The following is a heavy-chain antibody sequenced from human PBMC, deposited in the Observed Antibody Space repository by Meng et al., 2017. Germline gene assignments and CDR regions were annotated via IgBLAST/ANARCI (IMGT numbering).Heavy chain of an antibody. D-gene: IGHD6-19*01. CDR3: AREPIAVAGTSYGY. V-gene: IGHV3-21*01. CDR1: GLTFSSYS. J-gene: IGHJ4*02. CDR2: ISSSSSYI. Sequence: EVQLVESGGGLVKPGGYLRLSCAASGLTFSSYSMNWVRQAPGKGLEWVSSISSSSSYIYYADSVKGRFTISRDNAKNSLYLQMNSLRAEDTAVYYCAREPIAVAGTSYGYWGQGTLVTVSS.